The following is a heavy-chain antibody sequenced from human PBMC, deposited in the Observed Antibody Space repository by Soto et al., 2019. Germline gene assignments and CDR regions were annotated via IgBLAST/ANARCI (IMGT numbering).Heavy chain of an antibody. Sequence: GGSLRLSCAASGFTFINYAMHWVRQAAGKGLEYVSTISSNGHSTDYANSVKGRFTISRDNSMNTLYLHMGSLRAEDMAVYYCARGSNGYDFDYWGQRTLVTVSS. V-gene: IGHV3-64*01. CDR2: ISSNGHST. J-gene: IGHJ4*02. CDR3: ARGSNGYDFDY. CDR1: GFTFINYA. D-gene: IGHD5-12*01.